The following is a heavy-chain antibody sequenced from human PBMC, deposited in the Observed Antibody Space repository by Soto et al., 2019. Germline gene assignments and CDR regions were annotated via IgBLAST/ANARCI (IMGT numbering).Heavy chain of an antibody. CDR1: GYTFTSYD. V-gene: IGHV1-8*01. J-gene: IGHJ4*02. CDR3: ARPRNADTVDH. Sequence: QVQLVQSGAEVKKPGASVKVSCKASGYTFTSYDINWVRQATGQGLEWMGWMNPNSGNTGYAQKFPGRGPMSRNSSLRTHDMPLHSLTSEDTAAHSCARPRNADTVDHWGQGTLVSASS. CDR2: MNPNSGNT.